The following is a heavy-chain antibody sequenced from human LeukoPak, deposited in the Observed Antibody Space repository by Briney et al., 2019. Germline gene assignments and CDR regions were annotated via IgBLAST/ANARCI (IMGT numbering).Heavy chain of an antibody. CDR2: ISSSSSCI. V-gene: IGHV3-21*01. J-gene: IGHJ4*02. D-gene: IGHD3-22*01. CDR1: GFTFSSYS. CDR3: ARVHNYYDSSGYLYYFDY. Sequence: GGSLRLSCAASGFTFSSYSMNWVRQAPGKGLEWVSSISSSSSCIYYADSVKGRFTISRDNAKNSLYLQMNSLRAEDTAVYYCARVHNYYDSSGYLYYFDYWGQGTLVTVSS.